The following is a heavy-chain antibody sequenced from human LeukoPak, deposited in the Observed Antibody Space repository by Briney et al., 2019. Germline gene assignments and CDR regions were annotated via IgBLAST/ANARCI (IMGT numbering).Heavy chain of an antibody. CDR3: AKEGGREGYSSDAFDI. CDR1: GYTFTSYG. J-gene: IGHJ3*02. CDR2: ISAYNGNT. V-gene: IGHV1-18*01. Sequence: ASVTVSCKASGYTFTSYGISWVRQAPGQGLEWMGWISAYNGNTNYAQKLQGRVTMTTDTSTSTAYMELRSLRSDDTAVYYCAKEGGREGYSSDAFDIWGQGTMVTVSS. D-gene: IGHD4-11*01.